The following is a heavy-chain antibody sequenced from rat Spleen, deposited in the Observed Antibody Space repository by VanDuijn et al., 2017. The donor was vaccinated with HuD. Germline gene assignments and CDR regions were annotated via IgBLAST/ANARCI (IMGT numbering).Heavy chain of an antibody. CDR1: GFTFSNYY. J-gene: IGHJ3*01. CDR2: ISPTGGDT. V-gene: IGHV5-25*01. CDR3: ARPLYGGYWFAY. Sequence: EVQLVESGGGLVQPGRSMKLSCAALGFTFSNYYMAWVRQAPTKGLEWVASISPTGGDTYYRDSVKGRFSISRDNAKSTLYLQMDSLRSEDTATYYGARPLYGGYWFAYWGQGTLVTVSS. D-gene: IGHD1-11*01.